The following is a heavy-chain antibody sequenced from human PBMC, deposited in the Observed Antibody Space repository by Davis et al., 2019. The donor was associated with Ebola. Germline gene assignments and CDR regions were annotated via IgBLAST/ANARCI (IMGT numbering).Heavy chain of an antibody. CDR3: ATQYSNGWFDP. J-gene: IGHJ5*02. V-gene: IGHV4-59*11. D-gene: IGHD2/OR15-2a*01. CDR2: IHYSGST. CDR1: GGSISSHY. Sequence: MPSETLSLTCTVSGGSISSHYWSWLRQPPGKGLEWLGYIHYSGSTNKNPSLKSRVTMSVDTSKNQFSLKLSSVTAADTAVYFCATQYSNGWFDPWGQGILVTVSS.